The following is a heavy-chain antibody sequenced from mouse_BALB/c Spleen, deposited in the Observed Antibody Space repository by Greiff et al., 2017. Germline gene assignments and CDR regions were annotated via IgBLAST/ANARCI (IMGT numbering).Heavy chain of an antibody. Sequence: QVQLQQSGAELAKPGASVKMSCKASGYTFTSYWMHWVKQRPGQGLEWIGYINPSTGYTEYNQKFKDKATLTADKSSSTAYMQLSSLTSEDSAVYYCAREETYYRSHYAMDYWGQGTSVTVSS. V-gene: IGHV1-7*01. CDR2: INPSTGYT. J-gene: IGHJ4*01. CDR3: AREETYYRSHYAMDY. CDR1: GYTFTSYW. D-gene: IGHD2-14*01.